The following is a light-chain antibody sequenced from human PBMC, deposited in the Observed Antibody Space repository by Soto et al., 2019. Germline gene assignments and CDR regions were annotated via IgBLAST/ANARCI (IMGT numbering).Light chain of an antibody. J-gene: IGKJ5*01. Sequence: DIQMTHYPSSLSASVGYRVTITCQASQDINKNLIWYQQKPGKAPKLLIYDASDLETGVPSRFSGSGSGTGFTFTISSLQPEDFATYYCQQYESLPLTFGQGTRVE. CDR3: QQYESLPLT. V-gene: IGKV1-33*01. CDR1: QDINKN. CDR2: DAS.